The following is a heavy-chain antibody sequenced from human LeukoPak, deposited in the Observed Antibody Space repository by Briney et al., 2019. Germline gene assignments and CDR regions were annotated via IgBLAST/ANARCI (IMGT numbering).Heavy chain of an antibody. J-gene: IGHJ4*02. D-gene: IGHD5-12*01. V-gene: IGHV3-21*01. CDR2: ISSSSSYM. Sequence: GGSLRLSCAASGFTFSTYTMNWVRQAPGKGLEWVSCISSSSSYMYYADSVKGRFTISRDNTKKSLYLQMNSLRAEDTAVYYCARDFSGYDYNFDYWGQGTLVTVSS. CDR3: ARDFSGYDYNFDY. CDR1: GFTFSTYT.